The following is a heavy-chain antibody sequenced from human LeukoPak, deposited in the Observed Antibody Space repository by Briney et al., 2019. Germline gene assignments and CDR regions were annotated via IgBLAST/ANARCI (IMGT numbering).Heavy chain of an antibody. CDR2: ISYSGST. CDR1: GGSISSGGYY. CDR3: ARDYDFWSGYGYGMDV. Sequence: PSETLSLTCTVSGGSISSGGYYWSWIRQHPGKGLECIGYISYSGSTYYNPSLNSRVTISVDTSKNQFSLKLSSVTAADTAVYYCARDYDFWSGYGYGMDVWGQGTTVTVSS. J-gene: IGHJ6*02. V-gene: IGHV4-31*03. D-gene: IGHD3-3*01.